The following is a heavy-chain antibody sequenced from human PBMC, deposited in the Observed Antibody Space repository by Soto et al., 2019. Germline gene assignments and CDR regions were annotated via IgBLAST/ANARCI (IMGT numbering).Heavy chain of an antibody. CDR2: IYYSGST. Sequence: SETLSLTCPVSGGSISSYYWSWIRQPPGKGLEWIGYIYYSGSTNYNPSLKSRVTISVDTSKNQFSLKLSSVTAADTAVYYCAGTRGYCSGGSCPTVVDYWGQGTLVTVSS. CDR3: AGTRGYCSGGSCPTVVDY. D-gene: IGHD2-15*01. J-gene: IGHJ4*02. V-gene: IGHV4-59*01. CDR1: GGSISSYY.